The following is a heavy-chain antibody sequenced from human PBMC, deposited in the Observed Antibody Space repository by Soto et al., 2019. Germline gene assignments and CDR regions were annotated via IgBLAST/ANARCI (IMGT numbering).Heavy chain of an antibody. CDR2: IYPGNSET. D-gene: IGHD3-10*01. V-gene: IGHV5-51*01. J-gene: IGHJ4*02. Sequence: GESLKISCKGSGYIFTNYWIGWVRQMPGKGLEWMGIIYPGNSETRYSPTFQGQVTMSADKSISTAYLQWSSLKASDSAMYFCARKYYFGAGTLDFWGQGTLVTVSS. CDR1: GYIFTNYW. CDR3: ARKYYFGAGTLDF.